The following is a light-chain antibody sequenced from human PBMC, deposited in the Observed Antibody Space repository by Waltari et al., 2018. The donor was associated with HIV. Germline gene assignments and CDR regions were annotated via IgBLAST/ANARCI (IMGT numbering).Light chain of an antibody. V-gene: IGLV3-25*03. Sequence: SSALTQTPSVSVSPGQTATITCSGEALPRQYAHWYHQREGQAPLLVIFQDNKRPSGIPERCSASSAGTVLTLTISGVQTEDEGDYYCQTTDRNGVVAFGGGTKVTVL. CDR1: ALPRQY. J-gene: IGLJ2*01. CDR3: QTTDRNGVVA. CDR2: QDN.